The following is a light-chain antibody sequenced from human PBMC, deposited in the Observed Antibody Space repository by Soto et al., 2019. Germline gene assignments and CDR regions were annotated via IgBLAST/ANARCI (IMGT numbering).Light chain of an antibody. CDR2: DAS. V-gene: IGKV1-5*01. CDR1: QSISSW. CDR3: QQYNSYSSPT. J-gene: IGKJ2*01. Sequence: DIQMTQSPSTLSASVGDRVTITCRASQSISSWLAWYQQKPGKAPKLLIYDASSLESGVPSRFSGSGSGTEFTLTISSLQPDDFATYYCQQYNSYSSPTFGQGTKLEIK.